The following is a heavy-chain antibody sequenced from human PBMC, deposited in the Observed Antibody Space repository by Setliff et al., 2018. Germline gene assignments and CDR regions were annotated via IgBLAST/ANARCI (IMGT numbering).Heavy chain of an antibody. V-gene: IGHV4-59*01. CDR2: INYSGNS. D-gene: IGHD2-15*01. Sequence: RDPPGKGLEWIGNINYSGNSNYIPSLKSRVTISVDTPKNQFSLKLSSVTAADTAVYYCARDTRVRDSSSVPSDTFDIWGRGTMVTVSS. CDR3: ARDTRVRDSSSVPSDTFDI. J-gene: IGHJ3*02.